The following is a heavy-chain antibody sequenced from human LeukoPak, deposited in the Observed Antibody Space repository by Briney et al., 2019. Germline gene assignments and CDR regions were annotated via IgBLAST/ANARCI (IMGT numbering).Heavy chain of an antibody. D-gene: IGHD2-21*02. CDR3: ARGHGDCPWYYYYMDV. V-gene: IGHV4-59*12. CDR1: GGSMSSYY. CDR2: IYYSGST. Sequence: KPSETLSLTCSVSGGSMSSYYWSWIRQPPGKRLEWIGHIYYSGSTDYNPSLKSRVTISADTSKNQFSLKLSSVTAADTAVYYCARGHGDCPWYYYYMDVWGKGTTVTVSS. J-gene: IGHJ6*03.